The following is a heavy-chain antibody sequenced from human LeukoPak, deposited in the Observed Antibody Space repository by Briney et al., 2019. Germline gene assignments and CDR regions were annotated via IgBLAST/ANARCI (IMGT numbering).Heavy chain of an antibody. CDR2: ISAYNGNT. J-gene: IGHJ4*02. D-gene: IGHD2-15*01. CDR1: GYTFSSYG. Sequence: GASVKVSCKASGYTFSSYGISWVRQAPGQGLEWMAWISAYNGNTNYAQKFQGRVTMTTDTSTSTAYMELRSLRSDDTAVYYCAKSGGSCTGGSCSPFDYSGQGTLVTVSS. V-gene: IGHV1-18*04. CDR3: AKSGGSCTGGSCSPFDY.